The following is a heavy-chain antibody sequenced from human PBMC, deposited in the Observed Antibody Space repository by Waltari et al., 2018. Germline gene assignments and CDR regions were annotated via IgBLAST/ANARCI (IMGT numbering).Heavy chain of an antibody. Sequence: EVQLVESGGGLVQPGGSLRLSCAASGFTSSDHYMDWVRQAPGKGLEWVGRIRNKNKKYTTEYAASVKGRFTISRDESKNSLYLQMNSLKTEDTAMYFCARGAYSNDYWGQGTLVTVSS. CDR1: GFTSSDHY. J-gene: IGHJ4*02. D-gene: IGHD3-16*01. CDR3: ARGAYSNDY. V-gene: IGHV3-72*01. CDR2: IRNKNKKYTT.